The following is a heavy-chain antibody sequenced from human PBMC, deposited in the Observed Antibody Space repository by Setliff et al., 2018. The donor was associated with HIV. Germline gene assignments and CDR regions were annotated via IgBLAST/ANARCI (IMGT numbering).Heavy chain of an antibody. J-gene: IGHJ4*02. Sequence: SETLSLTCTVSGDSINKYYWSWIRQPPGKGLEWIGFIYISGSTMYNPSLKSRVTMSLDTSKNQVSLKLTSVTAADTAVYYCASGRYFDWSSDQWGQGTLVTVSS. V-gene: IGHV4-4*09. CDR3: ASGRYFDWSSDQ. CDR2: IYISGST. CDR1: GDSINKYY. D-gene: IGHD3-9*01.